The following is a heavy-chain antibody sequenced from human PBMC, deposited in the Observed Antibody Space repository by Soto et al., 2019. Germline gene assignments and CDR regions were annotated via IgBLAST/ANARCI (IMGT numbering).Heavy chain of an antibody. CDR3: QTLTRPEGMDV. V-gene: IGHV4-38-2*01. J-gene: IGHJ6*02. CDR1: GYSISSGHS. CDR2: IFHTGST. D-gene: IGHD7-27*01. Sequence: SETLSLTCAVSGYSISSGHSWGWIRQPPGKGLEWIGSIFHTGSTYYNPSLKSRVTLSVDTSKKQFSLKLSSVTAADTAVYFCQTLTRPEGMDVWGQGTTLTLCS.